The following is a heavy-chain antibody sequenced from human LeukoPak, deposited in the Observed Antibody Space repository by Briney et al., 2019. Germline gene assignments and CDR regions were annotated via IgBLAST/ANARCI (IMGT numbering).Heavy chain of an antibody. CDR2: IYTSGST. J-gene: IGHJ2*01. CDR1: GGSFSGYY. V-gene: IGHV4-59*10. Sequence: SETLSLTCAVYGGSFSGYYWSWIRQPAGKGLEWIGRIYTSGSTNYNPSLKSRVTMSVDTSKNQFSLKLSSVTAADTAVYYCARGCSSTSCYTGYFDLWGRGTLVTVSS. D-gene: IGHD2-2*02. CDR3: ARGCSSTSCYTGYFDL.